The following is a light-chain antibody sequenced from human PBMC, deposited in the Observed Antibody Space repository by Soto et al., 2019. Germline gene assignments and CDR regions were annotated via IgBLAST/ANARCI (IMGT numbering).Light chain of an antibody. CDR1: SGHSSSA. CDR2: LNSDGSH. CDR3: QTWGTGIRV. J-gene: IGLJ2*01. Sequence: QPVLTQSPSASASLGASVKLTCTLSSGHSSSAIAWHQQQPQKGPRYLMKLNSDGSHSKGDGIPDRFSGSSSGAERYLTISSLHSEDEADYYCQTWGTGIRVFGGGTQLTVL. V-gene: IGLV4-69*01.